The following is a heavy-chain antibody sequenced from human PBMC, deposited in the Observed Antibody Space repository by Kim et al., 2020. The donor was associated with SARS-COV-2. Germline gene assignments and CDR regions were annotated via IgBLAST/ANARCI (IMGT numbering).Heavy chain of an antibody. CDR3: AKDLSGTKDYYYGMDV. CDR2: ISWNSGSI. Sequence: GGSLRLSCAASGFTFDDYAMHWVRQAPGKGLEWVSGISWNSGSIGYADSVKGRFTISRDNAKNSLYLQMNSLRAEDTALYYCAKDLSGTKDYYYGMDVWGQGTTVTVSS. V-gene: IGHV3-9*01. J-gene: IGHJ6*02. CDR1: GFTFDDYA. D-gene: IGHD1-26*01.